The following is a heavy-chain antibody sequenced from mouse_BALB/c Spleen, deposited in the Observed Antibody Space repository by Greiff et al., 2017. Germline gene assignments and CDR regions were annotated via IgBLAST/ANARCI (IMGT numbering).Heavy chain of an antibody. D-gene: IGHD2-1*01. V-gene: IGHV1-39*01. CDR2: INPYYGST. Sequence: VQLQQTGPELVKPGASVKISCKASGYSFTDYIMLWVKQSHGKSLEWIGNINPYYGSTSYNLKFKGKATLTVDKSSSTAYMQLNSLTSEDSAVYYCARWDGNYGDFDYWGQGTTLTVSS. CDR3: ARWDGNYGDFDY. CDR1: GYSFTDYI. J-gene: IGHJ2*01.